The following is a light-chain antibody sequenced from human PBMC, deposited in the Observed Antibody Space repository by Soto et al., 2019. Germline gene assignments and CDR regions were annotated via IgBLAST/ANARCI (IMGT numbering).Light chain of an antibody. J-gene: IGKJ5*01. CDR1: QSVSSY. Sequence: ESLLTQSPATLSLSPGERATLSCRASQSVSSYLAWYQQKPGQAPRLLIYDASNRATGIPARFSGSGSGTDFTLTISSLEPEDFAVYYCQQRSNWPPVFGQGTRLEIK. CDR2: DAS. V-gene: IGKV3-11*01. CDR3: QQRSNWPPV.